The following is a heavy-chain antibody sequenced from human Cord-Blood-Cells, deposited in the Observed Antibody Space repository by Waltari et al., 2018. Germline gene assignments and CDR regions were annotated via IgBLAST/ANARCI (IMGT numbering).Heavy chain of an antibody. CDR1: GYTFTSYA. Sequence: QSGAEVKKPGASVKVSCKASGYTFTSYAMHWVRQAPGQRLEWMGWINAGNGNTKYSQKFQGRVTITRDTSASTAYMELSSLRSEDTAVYYCARAKSGSYFYFQHWGQGTLVTVSS. J-gene: IGHJ1*01. D-gene: IGHD1-26*01. CDR3: ARAKSGSYFYFQH. V-gene: IGHV1-3*01. CDR2: INAGNGNT.